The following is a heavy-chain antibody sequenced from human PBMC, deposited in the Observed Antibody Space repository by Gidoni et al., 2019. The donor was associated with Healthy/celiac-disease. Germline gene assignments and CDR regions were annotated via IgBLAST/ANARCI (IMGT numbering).Heavy chain of an antibody. CDR3: ARGPGVVDYFDY. Sequence: QVQLQESGPGLVTPSETLSLTCTVSGGSVSSGSYYWSWIRQPPGKGLEWIGYIYYSGSTNYNPSLKSRVTISVDTSKNQFSLKLSSVTAADTAVYYCARGPGVVDYFDYWGQGTLVTVSS. CDR1: GGSVSSGSYY. J-gene: IGHJ4*02. V-gene: IGHV4-61*01. CDR2: IYYSGST. D-gene: IGHD3-3*01.